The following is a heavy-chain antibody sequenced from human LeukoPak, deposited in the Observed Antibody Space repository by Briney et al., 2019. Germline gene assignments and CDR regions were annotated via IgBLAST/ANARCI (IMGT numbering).Heavy chain of an antibody. CDR1: GFTFSSYS. CDR2: ISSSSSTI. J-gene: IGHJ4*02. V-gene: IGHV3-48*01. D-gene: IGHD3-16*02. CDR3: ARDSDYVWGSYRYANTYFDY. Sequence: GGSLRLSCAASGFTFSSYSMNWVRQAPGKGLEWVSYISSSSSTICYADSVKGRFTISRDNAKNSLYLQMNSLRAEDTAVYYCARDSDYVWGSYRYANTYFDYWGQGTLVTVSS.